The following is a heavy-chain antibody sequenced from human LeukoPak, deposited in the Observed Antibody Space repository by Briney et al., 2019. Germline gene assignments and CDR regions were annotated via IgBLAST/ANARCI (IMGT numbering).Heavy chain of an antibody. CDR1: GYTFSNNY. CDR3: ASPSLASGKYYEY. Sequence: ASVKVSCKASGYTFSNNYMHWVRQAPGQGLEWMGWVNPDSGDTKYEQKFQGRVTMTRDTSINTAYMELSGLRSDDTAVYYCASPSLASGKYYEYWGQGTLVTVSS. V-gene: IGHV1-2*02. J-gene: IGHJ4*02. CDR2: VNPDSGDT. D-gene: IGHD3-10*01.